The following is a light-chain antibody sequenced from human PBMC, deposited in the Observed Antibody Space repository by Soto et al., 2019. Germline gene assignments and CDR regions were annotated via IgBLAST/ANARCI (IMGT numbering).Light chain of an antibody. J-gene: IGKJ5*01. CDR1: QSISSY. CDR2: AAS. V-gene: IGKV1-39*01. CDR3: QQYKSYSPIT. Sequence: DIQMTQSPSSLSASVGDRVTITCRASQSISSYLNWYQQKPGKAPKLLIYAASSLQSGVPSRFSGSGSGTEFTLTISSLQPDDFATYYCQQYKSYSPITFGQGTRLEIK.